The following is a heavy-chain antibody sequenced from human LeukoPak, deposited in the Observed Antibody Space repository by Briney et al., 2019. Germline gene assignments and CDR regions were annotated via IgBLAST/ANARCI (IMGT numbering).Heavy chain of an antibody. V-gene: IGHV3-74*01. CDR3: ARGLVPSFLDC. Sequence: GGSLRLTCAACGFTFSSSWLYWVRQAPGKGLVWVSRINSDESITTYADSVKGRFTISRDNAKNTLYLQMNSLRAEDTAVYYCARGLVPSFLDCCGQGTPVTVSS. CDR2: INSDESIT. J-gene: IGHJ4*02. D-gene: IGHD4-11*01. CDR1: GFTFSSSW.